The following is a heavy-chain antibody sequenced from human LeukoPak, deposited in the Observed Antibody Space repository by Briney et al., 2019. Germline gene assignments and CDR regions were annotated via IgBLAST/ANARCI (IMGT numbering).Heavy chain of an antibody. V-gene: IGHV4-34*01. J-gene: IGHJ5*02. Sequence: SETLSLTCAVYGGSFSGYYWSWIRQPPGKGLEWIGEINHSGSTSYNPSLKSRVTISVDTSKNQFSLKLSSVTAADTAVYYCARRTAAAGWFDPWGQGTLVTVSS. CDR2: INHSGST. CDR3: ARRTAAAGWFDP. D-gene: IGHD6-13*01. CDR1: GGSFSGYY.